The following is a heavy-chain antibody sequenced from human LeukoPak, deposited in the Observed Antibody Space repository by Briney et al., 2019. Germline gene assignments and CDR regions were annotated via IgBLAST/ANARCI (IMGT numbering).Heavy chain of an antibody. CDR1: GGSISRGGYY. D-gene: IGHD5-12*01. V-gene: IGHV4-31*03. CDR2: IYYSGST. Sequence: SETLSLTCTVSGGSISRGGYYWSWIRQHPGKGLEWIGYIYYSGSTYYNPSLKSRVTISVDTSKNQFSLKLSSVTAADTAVYYCARAVGYSGYGVDYWGQGTLVTVSS. CDR3: ARAVGYSGYGVDY. J-gene: IGHJ4*02.